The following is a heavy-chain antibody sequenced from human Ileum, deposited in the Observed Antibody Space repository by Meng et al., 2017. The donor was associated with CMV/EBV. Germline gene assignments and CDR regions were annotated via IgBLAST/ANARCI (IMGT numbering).Heavy chain of an antibody. CDR2: IKQDGGEK. Sequence: GESLEISCAASKFIFSSYWMSWVRQAPGKGLEWVATIKQDGGEKYYVDSVKGRFTISRDNAKSSLFLQMTSLRAEDTAVYYCARDRGYDFWSGYYAPLWGQGTLVTVSS. CDR3: ARDRGYDFWSGYYAPL. V-gene: IGHV3-7*01. CDR1: KFIFSSYW. D-gene: IGHD3-3*01. J-gene: IGHJ4*02.